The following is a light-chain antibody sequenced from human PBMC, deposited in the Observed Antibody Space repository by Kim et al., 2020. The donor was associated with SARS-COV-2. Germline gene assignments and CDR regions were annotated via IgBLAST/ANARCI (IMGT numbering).Light chain of an antibody. Sequence: ASVGDSVTITCRASQNIYSYLNWFQQKPGKAPKLLIYDASSLQSGVPSRFRGSESGTDFTLTISSLQPEDFATYYCQQTFSTPLTFGGGTKVDIK. J-gene: IGKJ4*01. V-gene: IGKV1-39*01. CDR1: QNIYSY. CDR2: DAS. CDR3: QQTFSTPLT.